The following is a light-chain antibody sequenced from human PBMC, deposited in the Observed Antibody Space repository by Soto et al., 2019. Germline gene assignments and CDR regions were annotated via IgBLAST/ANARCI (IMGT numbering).Light chain of an antibody. CDR3: SSYASSTSYV. Sequence: QSVLTQPASVSGSPGQSITISCTGTSSDVGGYNHVSWYQIHPGKAPKLIIYEVTSRPSGVSYRFSGSKSGNSASLTISGLQAEDEADYYCSSYASSTSYVFGGAKKVTV. CDR1: SSDVGGYNH. J-gene: IGLJ1*01. CDR2: EVT. V-gene: IGLV2-14*01.